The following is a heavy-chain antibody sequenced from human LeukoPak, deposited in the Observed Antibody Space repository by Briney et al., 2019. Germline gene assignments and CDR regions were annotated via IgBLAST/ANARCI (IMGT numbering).Heavy chain of an antibody. Sequence: GGSLRLSCAASGFTFSTYAMSWVCQAPGKGLEWVSVFSRDGTTTYYADSVKGRFTISRDNSKNTLYLQMSSLRAEDTAVYYCAKYQEASSRRFDYWGQGTLVTVSS. CDR3: AKYQEASSRRFDY. V-gene: IGHV3-23*01. CDR2: FSRDGTTT. CDR1: GFTFSTYA. D-gene: IGHD6-6*01. J-gene: IGHJ4*02.